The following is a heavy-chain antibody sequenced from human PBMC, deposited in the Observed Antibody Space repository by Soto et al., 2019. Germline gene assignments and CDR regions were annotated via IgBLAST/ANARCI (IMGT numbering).Heavy chain of an antibody. Sequence: ASVKVSCKASGGTFSSYAISWVRQAPGQGLEWMGWINPNSGGTNYAQKFQGRVTMTRDTSISTAYMELSRLRSDDTAVYYCARGSWNRAFDIWGQGTMVTVSS. CDR3: ARGSWNRAFDI. CDR1: GGTFSSYA. D-gene: IGHD1-1*01. V-gene: IGHV1-2*02. CDR2: INPNSGGT. J-gene: IGHJ3*02.